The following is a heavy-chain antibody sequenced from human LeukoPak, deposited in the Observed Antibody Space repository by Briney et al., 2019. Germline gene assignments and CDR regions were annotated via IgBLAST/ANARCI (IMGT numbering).Heavy chain of an antibody. CDR1: GDSVSSYY. CDR2: IYYSGST. D-gene: IGHD1-14*01. CDR3: ARSLSVTGSWVDY. J-gene: IGHJ4*02. Sequence: SETLSLTCTVSGDSVSSYYWSWIRQAPGKGLEWIGYIYYSGSTNYNPSLKSRATTSRDTSKNQFSLKLSSVTAADTAVYYCARSLSVTGSWVDYWGQGTLVTVSS. V-gene: IGHV4-59*02.